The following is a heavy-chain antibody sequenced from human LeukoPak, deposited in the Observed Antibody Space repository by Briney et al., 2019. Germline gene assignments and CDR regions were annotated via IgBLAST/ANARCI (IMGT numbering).Heavy chain of an antibody. CDR1: GFTFSDYA. V-gene: IGHV3-23*01. Sequence: PGGSLRLSCAASGFTFSDYAMSWVRRAPGKGLEWVSAISDSGGGTYYADSVKGRFTISRDNAKNSLYLQMNSLRAEDTAVYYCASYYSGSYDYWGQGTLVTVSS. D-gene: IGHD1-26*01. J-gene: IGHJ4*02. CDR2: ISDSGGGT. CDR3: ASYYSGSYDY.